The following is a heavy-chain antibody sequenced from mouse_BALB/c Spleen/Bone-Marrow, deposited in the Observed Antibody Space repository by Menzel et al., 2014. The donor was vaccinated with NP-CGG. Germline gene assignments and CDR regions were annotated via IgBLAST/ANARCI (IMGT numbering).Heavy chain of an antibody. D-gene: IGHD2-2*01. Sequence: EVQRVESGGGLVKPGGSLQLSCAASGFAFSGNDMSWVRQTPEKRLEWVAYISSGGGSTYYPDTVKGRFTISRDNAKNTLYLQMNSLKSEDTAMYYCARQRGYAYAMDYWGQGTSVTVSS. CDR2: ISSGGGST. V-gene: IGHV5-12-1*01. CDR3: ARQRGYAYAMDY. CDR1: GFAFSGND. J-gene: IGHJ4*01.